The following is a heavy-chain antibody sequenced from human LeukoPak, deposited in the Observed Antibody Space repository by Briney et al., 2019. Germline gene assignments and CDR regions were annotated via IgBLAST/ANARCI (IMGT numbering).Heavy chain of an antibody. CDR2: ISASGSNT. D-gene: IGHD6-19*01. V-gene: IGHV3-23*01. J-gene: IGHJ4*02. CDR3: AKDSVRSGGWFYFDN. CDR1: EFTFSSYA. Sequence: GGSLRLSCAASEFTFSSYAMSWVRQAPGKGLEWVSGISASGSNTFYADSVKSRFTISRDNSKNTLYLQMSSLRAEDTAIYPCAKDSVRSGGWFYFDNWGQGTLVSVSS.